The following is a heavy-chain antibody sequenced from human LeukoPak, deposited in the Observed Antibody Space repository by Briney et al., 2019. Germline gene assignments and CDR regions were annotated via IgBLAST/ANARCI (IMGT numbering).Heavy chain of an antibody. V-gene: IGHV1-69*05. D-gene: IGHD2-2*01. Sequence: ASVKVSCKASGGTFSSHAIAWVRQAPGQGPEWMGGIIPISGTANYAQKFQGRDTITTDESTSTAYMELSSLTSDDTAVYYCARGLQYQLLKALGYYYMDVWGEGTTVTVSS. CDR3: ARGLQYQLLKALGYYYMDV. CDR1: GGTFSSHA. J-gene: IGHJ6*03. CDR2: IIPISGTA.